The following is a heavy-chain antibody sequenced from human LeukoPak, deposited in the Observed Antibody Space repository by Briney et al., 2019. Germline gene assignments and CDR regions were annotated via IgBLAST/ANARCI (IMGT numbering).Heavy chain of an antibody. CDR2: IYYSGGT. CDR1: GGSISSYH. Sequence: SETLSLTCTVTGGSISSYHWSWIRQPPGKGLEWIGYIYYSGGTNYSPFLKSRVTISVDTSKKQFSLKLSSVTAADTAVYYCARHDTAVAPFDFWGQGTLVTVSS. CDR3: ARHDTAVAPFDF. V-gene: IGHV4-59*08. D-gene: IGHD6-19*01. J-gene: IGHJ4*02.